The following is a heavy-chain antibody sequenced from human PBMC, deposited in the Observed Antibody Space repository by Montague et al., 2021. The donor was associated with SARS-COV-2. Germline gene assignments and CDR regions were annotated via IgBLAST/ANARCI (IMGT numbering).Heavy chain of an antibody. CDR3: AKVGSSWYHGYYYGMDV. V-gene: IGHV3-23*01. Sequence: SLRLSCAASGFTFSSYAMSWVHQAPGKGLEWVSAISGSGGSTYYADSVKGRFTISRDNSKNTLYLQMNSLRAEDTAVYYCAKVGSSWYHGYYYGMDVWGQGTTVTVSS. J-gene: IGHJ6*02. CDR1: GFTFSSYA. CDR2: ISGSGGST. D-gene: IGHD6-13*01.